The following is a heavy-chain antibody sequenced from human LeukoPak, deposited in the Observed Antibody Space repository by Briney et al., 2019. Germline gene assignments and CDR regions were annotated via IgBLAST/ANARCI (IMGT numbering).Heavy chain of an antibody. J-gene: IGHJ6*03. D-gene: IGHD3-22*01. Sequence: SQTLSLTCTVSGGSISSGSYYWSWIRQPAGKGLEWIGRIYTSGSTNYNPSLKSRVTISVDTSKNQFSLKLSSVTAADTAVYYCASVPTPSRSSGYYYGRLGYYYYYMDVWGKGPRSPSP. V-gene: IGHV4-61*02. CDR1: GGSISSGSYY. CDR3: ASVPTPSRSSGYYYGRLGYYYYYMDV. CDR2: IYTSGST.